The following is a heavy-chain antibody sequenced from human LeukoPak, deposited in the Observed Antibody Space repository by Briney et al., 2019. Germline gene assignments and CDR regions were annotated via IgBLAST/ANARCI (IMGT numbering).Heavy chain of an antibody. Sequence: GASVKVSCKASGYTFTGHYMHWVRQAPGQGLGWMGWINPNSGGTNYAQKFQGRVTMTRDTSISTAYMELSRLRSDDTAVYYCARSGSSGARAHFQHWGQGTLVTVSS. CDR2: INPNSGGT. J-gene: IGHJ1*01. CDR3: ARSGSSGARAHFQH. CDR1: GYTFTGHY. D-gene: IGHD6-19*01. V-gene: IGHV1-2*02.